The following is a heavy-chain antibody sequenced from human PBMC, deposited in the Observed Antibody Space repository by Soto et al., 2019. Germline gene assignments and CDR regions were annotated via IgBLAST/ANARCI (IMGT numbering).Heavy chain of an antibody. J-gene: IGHJ4*02. D-gene: IGHD6-19*01. Sequence: ASVKVSCKASGYTFTSYDMHWVRQAPGQRLEWMGWINAGNGNTKYSQKFQGRVTITRDTSASTAYMELSSLRSEDTAVYYCARRVYSSGWYYFDYWGQGTLVTVSS. CDR1: GYTFTSYD. CDR2: INAGNGNT. CDR3: ARRVYSSGWYYFDY. V-gene: IGHV1-3*01.